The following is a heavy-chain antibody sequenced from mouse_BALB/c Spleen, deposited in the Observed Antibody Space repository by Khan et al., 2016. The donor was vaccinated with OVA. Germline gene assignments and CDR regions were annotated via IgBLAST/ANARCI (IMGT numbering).Heavy chain of an antibody. J-gene: IGHJ2*01. D-gene: IGHD1-1*01. CDR2: ISYSGVT. Sequence: VQLKQSGPGLVKPSQSLSLTCTVTGYSITSGYAWNWIRQFPGNKLEWMGYISYSGVTSYTPSLKSRISITRDTSKNPFFLQLNSVTTEDTATYYCARGSYYVYYFDYWGQGTTLTVSS. V-gene: IGHV3-2*02. CDR3: ARGSYYVYYFDY. CDR1: GYSITSGYA.